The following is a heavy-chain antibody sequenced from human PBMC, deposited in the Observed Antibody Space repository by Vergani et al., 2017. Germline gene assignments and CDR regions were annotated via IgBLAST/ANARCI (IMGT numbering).Heavy chain of an antibody. Sequence: EVQLVQSGAEVKKPGESVKISCKGSGYSFTTYWIGWVRQMPGKGLKWMGIIYPGDSDTRYSPSFQGQVTISADKSISTAYLQWSSLKASDTAMYYCARRVVPAATGGAFDIWGQGTMVTVSS. D-gene: IGHD2-2*01. CDR3: ARRVVPAATGGAFDI. J-gene: IGHJ3*02. V-gene: IGHV5-51*03. CDR1: GYSFTTYW. CDR2: IYPGDSDT.